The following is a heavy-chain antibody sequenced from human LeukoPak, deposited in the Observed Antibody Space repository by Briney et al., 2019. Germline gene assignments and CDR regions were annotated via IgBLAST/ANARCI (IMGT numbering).Heavy chain of an antibody. V-gene: IGHV1-18*01. J-gene: IGHJ6*02. CDR1: GYTFTSYG. CDR3: ARDYDFWSGSPPLYYYGMDV. Sequence: GASVKVSCKASGYTFTSYGISWVRQAPGQGLEWMGWISAYNGNTNYAQKLQGRVTMTTDTSTSTAYMELRSLRSDDTAVYYCARDYDFWSGSPPLYYYGMDVWGQGTTVTVSS. CDR2: ISAYNGNT. D-gene: IGHD3-3*01.